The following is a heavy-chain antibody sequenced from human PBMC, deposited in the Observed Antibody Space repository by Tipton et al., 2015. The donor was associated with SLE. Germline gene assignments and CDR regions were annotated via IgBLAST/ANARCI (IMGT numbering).Heavy chain of an antibody. CDR3: ARRDFVATAGFNYFAP. V-gene: IGHV4-4*02. J-gene: IGHJ5*02. D-gene: IGHD2-15*01. CDR1: GGSISSNYW. Sequence: TLSLTCAVSGGSISSNYWWSWVRQPPGKGLEWIGEIYHSGNTNYNPSLKSRVTISVDTSKNQFSLWLSSVTAADTAVYYCARRDFVATAGFNYFAPWGQGTLVTVSS. CDR2: IYHSGNT.